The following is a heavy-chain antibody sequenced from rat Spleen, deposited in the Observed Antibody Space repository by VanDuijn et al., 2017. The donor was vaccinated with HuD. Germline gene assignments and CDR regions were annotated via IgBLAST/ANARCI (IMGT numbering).Heavy chain of an antibody. V-gene: IGHV2S12*01. CDR2: ISRGGST. J-gene: IGHJ3*01. CDR1: GFSLTSNG. CDR3: IRESRPGYNSHWFVY. D-gene: IGHD1-4*01. Sequence: QVQVKEPVPALVQPSPTLSRTCTVSGFSLTSNGGCWLRQAPVNGQEWIAAISRGGSTYYNSVLKSRLSISRHTSKSQVFLKMNSLQTEDTAIYFCIRESRPGYNSHWFVYWGQGTLVTVSS.